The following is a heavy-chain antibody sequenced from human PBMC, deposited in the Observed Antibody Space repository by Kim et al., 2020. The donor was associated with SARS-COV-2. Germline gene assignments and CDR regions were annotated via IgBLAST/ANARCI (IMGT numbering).Heavy chain of an antibody. Sequence: SETLSLTCAVYGGSFSGYDWSWIRQPPGKGLEWIGEINHSGSTNYNPSLKSRVTISVDTSKNQFSLKLSSVTAADTAVYYCARKGRDWYYYGSGSYYLTRFDYWGQGTLVTVSS. CDR3: ARKGRDWYYYGSGSYYLTRFDY. D-gene: IGHD3-10*01. J-gene: IGHJ4*02. V-gene: IGHV4-34*01. CDR1: GGSFSGYD. CDR2: INHSGST.